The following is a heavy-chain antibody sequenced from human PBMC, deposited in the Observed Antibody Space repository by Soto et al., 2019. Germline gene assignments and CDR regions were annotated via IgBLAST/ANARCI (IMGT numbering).Heavy chain of an antibody. CDR3: ARGEQYSGRIFDY. D-gene: IGHD1-26*01. CDR2: TYYRSKWYY. CDR1: GDSVSSYSAG. J-gene: IGHJ4*01. V-gene: IGHV6-1*01. Sequence: QTLSLTCVITGDSVSSYSAGWSWVRQSPSRGLEWLGRTYYRSKWYYEYAVSVRGRITINPDTSKNQYSLQLNSVTPEDTAVYFCARGEQYSGRIFDYWGQGTLVTVSS.